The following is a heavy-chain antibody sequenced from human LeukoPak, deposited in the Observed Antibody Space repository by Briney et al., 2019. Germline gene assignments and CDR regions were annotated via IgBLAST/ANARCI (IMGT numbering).Heavy chain of an antibody. V-gene: IGHV1-18*01. J-gene: IGHJ4*02. CDR3: ARVRSGTSDY. CDR2: ISAYNGNT. CDR1: GYTFTGYG. D-gene: IGHD6-13*01. Sequence: GASVTVSCTASGYTFTGYGISWVRQAPGQGLEWMGWISAYNGNTNDAQKLQGRVTMTTDTSTSTAYMELRSLRSDDTAVYYCARVRSGTSDYWGQGTLVTVSS.